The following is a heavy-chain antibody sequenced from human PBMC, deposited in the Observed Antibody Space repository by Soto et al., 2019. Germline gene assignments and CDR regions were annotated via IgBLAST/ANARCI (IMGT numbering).Heavy chain of an antibody. D-gene: IGHD3-10*01. V-gene: IGHV1-69*13. J-gene: IGHJ5*02. CDR1: GGTFSSYA. CDR3: ARESITMVRGSRQNWFDP. Sequence: SVKVSCKASGGTFSSYAISWVRQAPGQGLEWMGGIIPIFGTANYAQKFQGRVTITADESTSTAYMELSSLRSEDTAVYYCARESITMVRGSRQNWFDPWGQGTLVTVSS. CDR2: IIPIFGTA.